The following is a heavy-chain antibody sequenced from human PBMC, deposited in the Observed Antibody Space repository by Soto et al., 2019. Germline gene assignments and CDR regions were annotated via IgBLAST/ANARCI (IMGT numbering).Heavy chain of an antibody. CDR3: ARGPFYGSGSYDKLTYYYGMDV. J-gene: IGHJ6*02. CDR2: INHSGST. CDR1: GGSFSGYY. D-gene: IGHD3-10*01. V-gene: IGHV4-34*01. Sequence: SETLSLTCAVYGGSFSGYYWSWIRQPPGKGLEWIGEINHSGSTNYNPSLKSRVTISVDTSKNQFSLKLSSVTAADTAVYYCARGPFYGSGSYDKLTYYYGMDVWGQGTTVTVSS.